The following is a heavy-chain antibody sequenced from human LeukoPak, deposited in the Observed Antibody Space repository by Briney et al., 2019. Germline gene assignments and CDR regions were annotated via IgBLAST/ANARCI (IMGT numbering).Heavy chain of an antibody. J-gene: IGHJ4*02. Sequence: GGSLRLSCAASGFTFSSFAMVWVRQPPGKGLEWVSSIFPSGGEIHYADSVRGRFTISRDNSKSTLSLQMNSLRAEDTAIYYCATYRQVLLPFESWGQGTLVTVSS. D-gene: IGHD2-8*02. CDR3: ATYRQVLLPFES. V-gene: IGHV3-23*01. CDR2: IFPSGGEI. CDR1: GFTFSSFA.